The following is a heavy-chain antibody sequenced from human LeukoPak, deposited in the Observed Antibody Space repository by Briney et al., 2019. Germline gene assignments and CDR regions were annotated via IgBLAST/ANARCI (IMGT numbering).Heavy chain of an antibody. CDR2: VKSGGDKT. D-gene: IGHD2-15*01. CDR1: EFAFSSYW. V-gene: IGHV3-23*01. Sequence: PGGSLRLSCAASEFAFSSYWMHWVRQAPGKGLEWVSGVKSGGDKTYYADSVKGRFTISRDNSKNTLYLQMNSLRAEDTAVYYCAKDRGYCTGGSCYSDYWGQGTLVTVSS. J-gene: IGHJ4*02. CDR3: AKDRGYCTGGSCYSDY.